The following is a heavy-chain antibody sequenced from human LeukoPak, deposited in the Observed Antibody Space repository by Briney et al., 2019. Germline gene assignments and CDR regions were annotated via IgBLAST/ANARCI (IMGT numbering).Heavy chain of an antibody. Sequence: GGSLRLSYAASGFTFSSYWMSWVRQAPGKGLEWVANIKQDGSEKYYVDSVKGRFTISRDNAKNSLYLQMDSLRAEDTAVYYCAREENYYDILTGYYFVGFDYWGQGTLVTVSS. CDR2: IKQDGSEK. D-gene: IGHD3-9*01. CDR1: GFTFSSYW. J-gene: IGHJ4*02. CDR3: AREENYYDILTGYYFVGFDY. V-gene: IGHV3-7*01.